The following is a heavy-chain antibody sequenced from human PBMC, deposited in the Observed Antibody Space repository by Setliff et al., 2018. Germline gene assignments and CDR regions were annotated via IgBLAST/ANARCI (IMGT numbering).Heavy chain of an antibody. D-gene: IGHD3-10*01. J-gene: IGHJ6*03. CDR1: GGSMGSYY. CDR2: VYTTGST. CDR3: ARVRITPYCMDV. V-gene: IGHV4-4*07. Sequence: SETLSLTCTVSGGSMGSYYWTWIRQSAWKGLEWIGRVYTTGSTAFNPSLNSRVTMSLDKSKNHFSLKLYSVTAADTAVYFCARVRITPYCMDVWGKGTTVTVSS.